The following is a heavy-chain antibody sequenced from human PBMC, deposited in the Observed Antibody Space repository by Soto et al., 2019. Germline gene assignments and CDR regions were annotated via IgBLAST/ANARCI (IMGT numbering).Heavy chain of an antibody. Sequence: GGSLRLSCAASGFIFSTYLIYWVRQAPGKGLEWVAVISYDGNNKYYADSVKGRFTISRDNSKNTVFLQMNSLRVEDTALYYCARGGYSSSWYVHYWGQGTPVTVSS. D-gene: IGHD6-13*01. V-gene: IGHV3-30-3*01. J-gene: IGHJ4*02. CDR3: ARGGYSSSWYVHY. CDR1: GFIFSTYL. CDR2: ISYDGNNK.